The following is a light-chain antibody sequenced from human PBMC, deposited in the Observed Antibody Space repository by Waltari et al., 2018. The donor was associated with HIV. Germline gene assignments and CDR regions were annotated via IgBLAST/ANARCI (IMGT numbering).Light chain of an antibody. CDR2: EVS. J-gene: IGLJ2*01. V-gene: IGLV2-14*01. Sequence: QSALTQPASVSGSPGQSITISCTGTTSDVGGYNSVSWYQHHPGKAPKLMIYEVSNRPSGVSYRFSGSKSGNTASLTISGLQAEDEADYYCSSYTSSSTLVFGGGTKLTVL. CDR1: TSDVGGYNS. CDR3: SSYTSSSTLV.